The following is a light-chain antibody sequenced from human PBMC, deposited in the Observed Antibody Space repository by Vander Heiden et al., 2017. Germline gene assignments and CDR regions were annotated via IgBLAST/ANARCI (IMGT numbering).Light chain of an antibody. CDR2: GKS. CDR3: QYEDSSMSGYV. V-gene: IGLV1-40*01. J-gene: IGLJ1*01. CDR1: SSNIGAGYD. Sequence: QSVLTQPPSVSGAPVQSVTLSCTVSSSNIGAGYDVHWYQQLPGKAPKLLIYGKSNRPSGVPDRFSGSKAGNSAALAITGLQAEDEADDYCQYEDSSMSGYVFGTGTKVTVL.